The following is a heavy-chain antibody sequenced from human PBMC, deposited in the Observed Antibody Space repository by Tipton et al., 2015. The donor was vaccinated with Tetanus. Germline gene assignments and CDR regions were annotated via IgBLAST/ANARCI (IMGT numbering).Heavy chain of an antibody. V-gene: IGHV4-39*01. D-gene: IGHD2-2*01. CDR1: GGSISGSSYY. J-gene: IGHJ2*01. Sequence: TLSLTCTVSGGSISGSSYYWGWIRQPPGKGLEWIGSIYYSGSTYHNPSLKSRVTISVDTSKNQFSLKLSSVTAADTAVYYCASTIESAAANWYFDLWGRGTLVTVSS. CDR2: IYYSGST. CDR3: ASTIESAAANWYFDL.